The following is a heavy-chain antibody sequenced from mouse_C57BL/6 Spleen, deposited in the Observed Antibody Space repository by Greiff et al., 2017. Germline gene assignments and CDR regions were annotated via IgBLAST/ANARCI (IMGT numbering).Heavy chain of an antibody. CDR2: ISNGGGST. J-gene: IGHJ3*01. Sequence: EVKLMESGGGLVQPGGSLKLSCAASGFTFSDYYMYWVRQTPEKRLEWVAYISNGGGSTYYPDTVKGRFTISRDNAKNTLYLQMSRLKSVDTAMYYCARDIYYDYDGGAYWGQGTLVTVSA. CDR3: ARDIYYDYDGGAY. V-gene: IGHV5-12*01. CDR1: GFTFSDYY. D-gene: IGHD2-4*01.